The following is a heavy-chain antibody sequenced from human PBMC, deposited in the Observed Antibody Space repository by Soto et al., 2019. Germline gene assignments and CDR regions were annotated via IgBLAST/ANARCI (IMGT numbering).Heavy chain of an antibody. D-gene: IGHD6-19*01. V-gene: IGHV3-23*01. CDR3: AKDLAGAVPHGMVV. CDR1: GFTFSSYA. Sequence: GGSLRLSCAASGFTFSSYAMSWVRQAPGKGLEWVSAISGSGGSTYYADSVKGRFTISRDNSKNTLYLHMNRLRAEISAVYFCAKDLAGAVPHGMVVWGQGTTVTVSS. CDR2: ISGSGGST. J-gene: IGHJ6*02.